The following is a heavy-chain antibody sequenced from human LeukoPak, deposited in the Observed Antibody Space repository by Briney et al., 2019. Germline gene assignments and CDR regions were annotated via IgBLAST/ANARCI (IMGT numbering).Heavy chain of an antibody. CDR3: ARLGIAAHAFDY. V-gene: IGHV4-61*02. CDR2: IYTSGST. CDR1: GGSISSGSYY. D-gene: IGHD6-6*01. Sequence: SETLSLTCTVSGGSISSGSYYWSWIRQPAGKGLEWIGRIYTSGSTNYNPSLKSRVTISVDTSKNQFSLKLSSVTAADTAVYYCARLGIAAHAFDYWGQGTLVTVSS. J-gene: IGHJ4*02.